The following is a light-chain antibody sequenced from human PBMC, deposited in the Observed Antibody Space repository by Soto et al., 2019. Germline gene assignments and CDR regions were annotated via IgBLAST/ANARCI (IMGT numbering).Light chain of an antibody. J-gene: IGKJ5*01. CDR2: VAS. V-gene: IGKV3-20*01. CDR3: QQYGTSPIA. CDR1: QNVGGRF. Sequence: EIVLTQSPGTLSLSPGERATLSCRASQNVGGRFLAWYQQKPGQAPRLLINVASTRATGIPDRFSGSGSGTYFTLTITRLDPEDFAVYYGQQYGTSPIAFGKGTRLE.